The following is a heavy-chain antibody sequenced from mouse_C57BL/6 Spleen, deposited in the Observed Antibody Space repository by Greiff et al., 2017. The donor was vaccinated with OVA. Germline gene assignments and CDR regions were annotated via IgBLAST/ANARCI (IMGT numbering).Heavy chain of an antibody. D-gene: IGHD1-1*01. V-gene: IGHV10-1*01. Sequence: EVQLQQSGGGLVQPKGSLKLSCAASGFSFNTYAMNWVRQAPGKGLEWVARIRSKSNNYATYYADSVKDRFTISRDDSESMLYLQMNNLKTEDTAMYYCVRGYYGSSCWYFDVWGTGTTVTVSS. CDR1: GFSFNTYA. CDR3: VRGYYGSSCWYFDV. J-gene: IGHJ1*03. CDR2: IRSKSNNYAT.